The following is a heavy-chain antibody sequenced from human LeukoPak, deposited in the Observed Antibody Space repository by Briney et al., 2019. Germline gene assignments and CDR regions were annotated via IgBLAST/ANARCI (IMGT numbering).Heavy chain of an antibody. Sequence: PGGSLRLSCAASGFTFSTYYMNWVRQAPGKGLDWVANIKQDGSEKYYVDSVKGRFTISRDNAKNSLYLQMNSLRAEDTAVYYCARKLRGYSYGFDYWGQGTLVTVSS. V-gene: IGHV3-7*01. D-gene: IGHD5-18*01. CDR1: GFTFSTYY. CDR2: IKQDGSEK. J-gene: IGHJ4*02. CDR3: ARKLRGYSYGFDY.